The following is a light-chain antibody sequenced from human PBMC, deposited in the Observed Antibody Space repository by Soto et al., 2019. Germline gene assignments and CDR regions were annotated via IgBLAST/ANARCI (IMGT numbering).Light chain of an antibody. V-gene: IGKV3-20*01. Sequence: EIVLTQSPGTLSLSPGERATLSCRASQSGSDSYLAWYQQKPGQPPRLLIYGVSSRGYGIPDRFSGGGSGTDFTLTISRLEPEDFAVYYCHQYDSWTFGQGTKVDNK. CDR3: HQYDSWT. CDR1: QSGSDSY. CDR2: GVS. J-gene: IGKJ1*01.